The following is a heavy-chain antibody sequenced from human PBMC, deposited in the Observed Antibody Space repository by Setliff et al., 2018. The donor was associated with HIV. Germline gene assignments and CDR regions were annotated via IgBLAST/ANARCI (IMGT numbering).Heavy chain of an antibody. D-gene: IGHD2-21*01. V-gene: IGHV3-48*01. J-gene: IGHJ5*02. Sequence: PGGSLRLSCVASGFRFRTYAMSWVRQSQGKGLEWVSYISSSSSTIYYADSVKGRFTISRDNAKNSLYLQMNSLRAEDTAVYSCARGSIAGLADQWGQGTLVTVSS. CDR3: ARGSIAGLADQ. CDR2: ISSSSSTI. CDR1: GFRFRTYA.